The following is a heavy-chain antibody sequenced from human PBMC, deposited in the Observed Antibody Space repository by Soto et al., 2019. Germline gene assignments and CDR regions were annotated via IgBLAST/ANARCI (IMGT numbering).Heavy chain of an antibody. CDR1: GYSFTSYG. J-gene: IGHJ5*02. CDR2: ISAYNGNT. CDR3: ARHIVVVPAAMQQNWFDP. Sequence: GASVKVSCKASGYSFTSYGISWVRQAPGQGLEWMGWISAYNGNTNYAQKLQGRVTMTTDTSTSTAYMELRSLRSDDTAVYYCARHIVVVPAAMQQNWFDPWGQGTLVTVSS. V-gene: IGHV1-18*01. D-gene: IGHD2-2*01.